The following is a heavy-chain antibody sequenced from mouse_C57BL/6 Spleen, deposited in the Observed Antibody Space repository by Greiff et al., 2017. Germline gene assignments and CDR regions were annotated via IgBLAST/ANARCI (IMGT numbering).Heavy chain of an antibody. CDR2: INPSSGYT. J-gene: IGHJ4*01. Sequence: VQLQESGAELARPGASVKMSCKASGYTFTSYTMPWVKQRPGQGLEWIGYINPSSGYTKYNQKFKDKATLTADKSSSTAYMQLSSLTSEDSAVYYCARYDYGSPYAMDYWGQGTSVTVSS. CDR1: GYTFTSYT. V-gene: IGHV1-4*01. D-gene: IGHD1-1*01. CDR3: ARYDYGSPYAMDY.